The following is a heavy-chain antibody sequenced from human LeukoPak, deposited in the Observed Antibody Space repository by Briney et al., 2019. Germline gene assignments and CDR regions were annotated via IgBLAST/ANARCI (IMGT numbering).Heavy chain of an antibody. V-gene: IGHV1-2*02. CDR3: ARMVGWGARRYYYFYMDV. J-gene: IGHJ6*03. D-gene: IGHD1-26*01. Sequence: ASVKVSCKASRYTFIDYYIHWVRQAPGQGLEWMGWINPNSGGTSYAQKFQGRVTMTRDTSISTAYMDLSSLRSDDTAVYYCARMVGWGARRYYYFYMDVWGKGTTVTISS. CDR2: INPNSGGT. CDR1: RYTFIDYY.